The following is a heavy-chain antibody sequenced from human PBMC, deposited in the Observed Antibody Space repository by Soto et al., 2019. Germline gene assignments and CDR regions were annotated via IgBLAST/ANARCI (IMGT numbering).Heavy chain of an antibody. J-gene: IGHJ5*02. CDR1: RGSINSGDYY. CDR2: IYYSGTT. Sequence: QVQLQESGPGLVKPSQTLSLTCTVSRGSINSGDYYWSWIRQPPGKGLEWIGYIYYSGTTYYNPSLKSRTAISVETSKNHFSLKLRFVTAADTAVYFCGRAGRRDGNSSPGRFDTWGQGILVTVSS. CDR3: GRAGRRDGNSSPGRFDT. D-gene: IGHD1-26*01. V-gene: IGHV4-30-4*01.